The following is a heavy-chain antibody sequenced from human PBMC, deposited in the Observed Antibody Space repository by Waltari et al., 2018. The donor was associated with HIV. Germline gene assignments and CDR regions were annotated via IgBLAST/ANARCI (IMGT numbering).Heavy chain of an antibody. CDR1: GYTFTSYY. J-gene: IGHJ4*02. V-gene: IGHV1-46*03. Sequence: QVQLVQSGAEVKKPGASVKVSCKASGYTFTSYYMHWVRQAPGQGLEWMGIINPSGGSTSYAQKFQGRVTMTRDTSTSTVYMELSSLRSEDTAVYYCARCIGDILTGSPRAYFDYWGQGTLVTVSS. CDR2: INPSGGST. CDR3: ARCIGDILTGSPRAYFDY. D-gene: IGHD3-9*01.